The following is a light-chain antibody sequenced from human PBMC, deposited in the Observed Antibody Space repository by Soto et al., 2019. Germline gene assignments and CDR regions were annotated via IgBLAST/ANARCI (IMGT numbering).Light chain of an antibody. CDR1: SSDVGGYNY. V-gene: IGLV2-14*01. CDR3: SSYTSSRTLWV. Sequence: QSALTQPASVSGSPGQSITISCTGTSSDVGGYNYVSWYQQHPGKAPKLMIYEVSDRPSGVSNRLSGSKSGNTASLTISGLQAEDEADYYCSSYTSSRTLWVFGGGTKLTVL. J-gene: IGLJ3*02. CDR2: EVS.